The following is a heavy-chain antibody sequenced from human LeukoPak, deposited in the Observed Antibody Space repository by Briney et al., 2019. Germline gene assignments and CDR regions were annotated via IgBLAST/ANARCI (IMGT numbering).Heavy chain of an antibody. D-gene: IGHD4-11*01. CDR2: MSHSGST. Sequence: PSETLSLTCTVSGYSISSGYYWGWIRQPPGKGLEWIGSMSHSGSTYYNPSLKSRVTISVDTSKNQFSLKLSSVTAADTAVYYCARAKESDYSFDYWGQGTLVTVSS. CDR1: GYSISSGYY. J-gene: IGHJ4*02. V-gene: IGHV4-38-2*02. CDR3: ARAKESDYSFDY.